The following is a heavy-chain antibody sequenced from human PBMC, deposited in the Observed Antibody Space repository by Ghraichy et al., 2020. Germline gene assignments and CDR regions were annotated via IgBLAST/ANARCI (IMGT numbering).Heavy chain of an antibody. V-gene: IGHV3-23*01. CDR2: IRGSGGKT. Sequence: GGSLRLSCAASGFTFSNFVMTWVRQAPGKGLEWVTAIRGSGGKTDYADSVKGRFTISRDNSKHTLYLQMNSLRAEDTAVYYCAKDRCGSVADAFDIWGQGTIVSVSS. J-gene: IGHJ3*02. CDR1: GFTFSNFV. D-gene: IGHD4-23*01. CDR3: AKDRCGSVADAFDI.